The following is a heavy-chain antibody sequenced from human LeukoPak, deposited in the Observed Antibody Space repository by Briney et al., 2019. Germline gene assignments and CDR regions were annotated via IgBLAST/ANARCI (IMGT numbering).Heavy chain of an antibody. CDR1: GFTFSSYA. D-gene: IGHD2-2*01. Sequence: GASLRLSCAASGFTFSSYAMSWVRQAPGKGLEWVSAISGSGGSTYYADSVKGRFTISRDNSKNTLYLQMNSLRAEDTAVYYCAKDAFCCSSTSCYAFDYWGQGTLVTVSS. CDR2: ISGSGGST. J-gene: IGHJ4*02. V-gene: IGHV3-23*01. CDR3: AKDAFCCSSTSCYAFDY.